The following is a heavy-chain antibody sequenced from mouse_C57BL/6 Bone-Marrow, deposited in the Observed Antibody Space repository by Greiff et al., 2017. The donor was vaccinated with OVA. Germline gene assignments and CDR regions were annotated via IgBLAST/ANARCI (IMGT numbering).Heavy chain of an antibody. CDR2: IDPEPGGT. J-gene: IGHJ3*01. D-gene: IGHD2-4*01. V-gene: IGHV1-15*01. CDR3: TRGGLRPDAY. Sequence: QVQLQQSGAELVRPGASVTLSCKASGYTFTDYEMHWVKQTPVHGLEWIGAIDPEPGGTAYNQKFKGKAILTADKSSSTAYMELRSLTSEDSAVYYCTRGGLRPDAYWGQGTLVTVSA. CDR1: GYTFTDYE.